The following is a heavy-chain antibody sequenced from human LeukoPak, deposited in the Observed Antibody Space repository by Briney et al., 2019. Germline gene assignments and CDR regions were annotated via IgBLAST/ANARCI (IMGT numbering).Heavy chain of an antibody. J-gene: IGHJ4*02. CDR1: GFTFSNYG. CDR2: ISYDESDK. D-gene: IGHD1-26*01. V-gene: IGHV3-30*18. Sequence: GGSLRLSCAASGFTFSNYGMHWVRQAPGKGLEWVAVISYDESDKYYADSVKGRFTISRDNSKNTLYLQMNSLRPEDTAVYYCAKDHRGSYYYFDYWGQGTLVTVSS. CDR3: AKDHRGSYYYFDY.